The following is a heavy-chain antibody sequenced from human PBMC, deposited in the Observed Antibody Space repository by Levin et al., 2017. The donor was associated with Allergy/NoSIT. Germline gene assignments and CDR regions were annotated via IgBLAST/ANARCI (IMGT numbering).Heavy chain of an antibody. CDR3: AREGSGLGGYCSGGSCYDAFDI. CDR1: GFTFSSYA. Sequence: GGSLRLSCAASGFTFSSYAMHWVRQAPGKGLEWVAVISYDGSNKYYADSVKGRFTISRDNSKNTLYLQMNSLRAEDTAVYYCAREGSGLGGYCSGGSCYDAFDIWGQGTMVTVSS. D-gene: IGHD2-15*01. J-gene: IGHJ3*02. V-gene: IGHV3-30*04. CDR2: ISYDGSNK.